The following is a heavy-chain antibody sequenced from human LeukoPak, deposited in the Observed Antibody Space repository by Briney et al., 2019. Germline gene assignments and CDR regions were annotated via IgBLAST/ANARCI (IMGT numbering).Heavy chain of an antibody. J-gene: IGHJ4*01. V-gene: IGHV1-2*02. Sequence: ASVKVSCKAAGYTFSGYYMHWVRPAPGPGLEWMAWINPNNGDTDIAQKFQGRLTMTRDTPTSTAYMEQSSLKSDDTAVYYCARGSGAAYFFDYWGQGTLVTVSS. CDR3: ARGSGAAYFFDY. CDR1: GYTFSGYY. CDR2: INPNNGDT. D-gene: IGHD4-17*01.